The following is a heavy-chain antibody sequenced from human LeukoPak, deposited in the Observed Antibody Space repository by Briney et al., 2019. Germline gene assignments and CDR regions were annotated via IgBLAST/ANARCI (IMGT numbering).Heavy chain of an antibody. CDR3: ARDPNDYGDLAPI. D-gene: IGHD4-17*01. CDR2: ISSSSSTI. V-gene: IGHV3-48*04. Sequence: PGGSLRLSCAASGFTFSSYSMNWVRQAPGKGLEWVSYISSSSSTIYYADSVKGRFTISRDNAKNSLYLQMNSLRAEDTAVYYCARDPNDYGDLAPIWGQGTMVTVSS. CDR1: GFTFSSYS. J-gene: IGHJ3*02.